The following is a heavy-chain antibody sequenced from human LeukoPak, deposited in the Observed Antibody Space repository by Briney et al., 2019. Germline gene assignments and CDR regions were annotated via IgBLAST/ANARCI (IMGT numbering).Heavy chain of an antibody. D-gene: IGHD6-19*01. CDR2: ISAYNGNT. V-gene: IGHV1-18*01. CDR3: ARATADSSGWYWHYYYYYMDV. CDR1: GYTFTSYG. Sequence: ASVKVSCKASGYTFTSYGISWVRQAPGQGLEWMGWISAYNGNTNYAQKLQGRVTMTTDTSTSTAYMELRSLRSDDTAVYYCARATADSSGWYWHYYYYYMDVWGKGTTVTVSS. J-gene: IGHJ6*03.